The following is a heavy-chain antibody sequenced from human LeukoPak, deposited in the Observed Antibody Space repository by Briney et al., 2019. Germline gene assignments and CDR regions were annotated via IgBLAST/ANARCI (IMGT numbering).Heavy chain of an antibody. Sequence: GGSLRLSCAASGFTFSTYAMNWVRQAPGQGLEWVSTIRGSGGTTHYADSVKGRFTISRDNSKNMVYLQMNSLRADDTAVYYCAKDPDSETYSKIDYCGQGTLVTVSS. CDR3: AKDPDSETYSKIDY. V-gene: IGHV3-23*01. CDR1: GFTFSTYA. D-gene: IGHD1-26*01. CDR2: IRGSGGTT. J-gene: IGHJ4*02.